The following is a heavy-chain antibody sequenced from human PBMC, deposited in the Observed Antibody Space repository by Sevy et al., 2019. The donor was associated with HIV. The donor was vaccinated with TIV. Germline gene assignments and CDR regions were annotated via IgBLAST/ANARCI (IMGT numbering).Heavy chain of an antibody. D-gene: IGHD3-16*01. CDR3: AKEGGSYYYYYGMDV. CDR1: GSTFSSST. Sequence: GSLRLSCAASGSTFSSSTMNWVRQAPGKGLEWVSSISSSSTFIYYADSLKGRFTISRDNAKNSLYLQMNSLRAEDTAVYYCAKEGGSYYYYYGMDVWGQGTTVTVSS. J-gene: IGHJ6*02. CDR2: ISSSSTFI. V-gene: IGHV3-21*01.